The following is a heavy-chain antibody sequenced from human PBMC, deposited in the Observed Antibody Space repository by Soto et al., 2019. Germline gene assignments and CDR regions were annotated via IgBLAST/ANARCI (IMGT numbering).Heavy chain of an antibody. CDR2: ISYDASNK. CDR3: ARDVRGEMATHSVDF. V-gene: IGHV3-30-3*01. J-gene: IGHJ4*02. CDR1: GLTLSSYA. Sequence: GGSLRLSCAASGLTLSSYAMHWVRQAPGKGLEWVAVISYDASNKYYADSVKGRFTISRDNSKNTLYLQMNSLRAADTAVYYCARDVRGEMATHSVDFWGQGTLVTVSS. D-gene: IGHD5-12*01.